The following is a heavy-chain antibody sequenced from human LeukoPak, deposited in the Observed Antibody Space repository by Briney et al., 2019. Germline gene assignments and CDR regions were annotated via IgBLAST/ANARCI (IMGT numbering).Heavy chain of an antibody. Sequence: GGSLRLSCTASGLMFNGYWMHWFRQFPGKGLVWVSEINPGVYKSNCADSVWGRFTVSRDNAKDTVYLQMDRVSVGHTPVYYCARGTVGAPGFDYWGQGTLVSVSS. V-gene: IGHV3-74*01. J-gene: IGHJ4*02. D-gene: IGHD6-13*01. CDR3: ARGTVGAPGFDY. CDR2: INPGVYKS. CDR1: GLMFNGYW.